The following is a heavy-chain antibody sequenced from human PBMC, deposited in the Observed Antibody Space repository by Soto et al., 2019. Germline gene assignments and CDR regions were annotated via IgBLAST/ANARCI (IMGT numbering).Heavy chain of an antibody. Sequence: PGGSLRLSCTVSGFIFSDYGINWVRQAPGEGLEWVSSISSSGYNMFYADSVQGRFTISRDNAKTSLYLQMNNLRAEDTAVYYCVKVGGLCSTSSCYAYFDYWGQGVLVTASS. CDR3: VKVGGLCSTSSCYAYFDY. CDR1: GFIFSDYG. V-gene: IGHV3-21*01. CDR2: ISSSGYNM. J-gene: IGHJ4*02. D-gene: IGHD2-2*01.